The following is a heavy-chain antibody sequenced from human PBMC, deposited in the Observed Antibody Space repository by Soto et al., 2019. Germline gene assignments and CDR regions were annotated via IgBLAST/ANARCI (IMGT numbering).Heavy chain of an antibody. CDR2: ISSSSSYT. D-gene: IGHD2-15*01. Sequence: PGGSLRLSCAASGFTFSDYYMSWIRQAPGKGLEWVSYISSSSSYTNYADSVKGRFTISRDNAKNSLYLQMNSLGAKDTAVYYCARVGYCSGGSCYPLPGVDYWGQGTLVTVSS. CDR1: GFTFSDYY. CDR3: ARVGYCSGGSCYPLPGVDY. J-gene: IGHJ4*02. V-gene: IGHV3-11*06.